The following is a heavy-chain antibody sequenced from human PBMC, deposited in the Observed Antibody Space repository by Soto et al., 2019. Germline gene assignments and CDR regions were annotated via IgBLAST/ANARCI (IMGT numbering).Heavy chain of an antibody. CDR1: GFSFSTYL. CDR2: IKQGGNEK. D-gene: IGHD6-13*01. CDR3: TRDASRDSSARGWFDP. Sequence: PGGSLRLSCAASGFSFSTYLMSWVRQAPGKGLEWVANIKQGGNEKFYVDSVKGRFTISRDNAKNSLHLQMNSLRAEDTAVYYCTRDASRDSSARGWFDPWGPGTLVTVSS. J-gene: IGHJ5*02. V-gene: IGHV3-7*01.